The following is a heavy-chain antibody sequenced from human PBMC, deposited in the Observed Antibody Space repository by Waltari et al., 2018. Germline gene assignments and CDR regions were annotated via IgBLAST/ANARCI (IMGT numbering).Heavy chain of an antibody. CDR3: AKDLYSGSDNRIFDF. Sequence: EVQLVESGGGLVQPGRSLRLSCAASGFSFEDYAVHWVRQAPGKGLGWVSGINWERRDTAYAESVKGRFTISRDNAKNSLYLQMNSLRTEDTAFYYCAKDLYSGSDNRIFDFWGQGTLVTVSS. CDR2: INWERRDT. V-gene: IGHV3-9*01. J-gene: IGHJ4*02. CDR1: GFSFEDYA. D-gene: IGHD1-26*01.